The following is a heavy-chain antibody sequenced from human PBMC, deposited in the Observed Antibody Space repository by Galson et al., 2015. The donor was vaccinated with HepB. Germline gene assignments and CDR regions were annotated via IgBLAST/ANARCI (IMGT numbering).Heavy chain of an antibody. D-gene: IGHD1-1*01. Sequence: SLRLSCAASGFTLSTYNMNWVRQAPGKGLEWVSFIDNGNTFIKYTESVKGRFTISRDDAKNSLYLQMSSLRAEDTALYYCARDLGTSRRAYDIWGQGTLVTVSS. CDR3: ARDLGTSRRAYDI. J-gene: IGHJ3*02. CDR2: IDNGNTFI. CDR1: GFTLSTYN. V-gene: IGHV3-21*01.